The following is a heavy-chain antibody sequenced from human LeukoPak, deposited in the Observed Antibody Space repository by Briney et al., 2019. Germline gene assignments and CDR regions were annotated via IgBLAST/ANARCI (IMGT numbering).Heavy chain of an antibody. V-gene: IGHV3-23*01. CDR2: ISGSGVTT. D-gene: IGHD2-2*01. CDR3: SKWKAIVLVPAARSPIDY. J-gene: IGHJ4*02. Sequence: GGSLRLSCAASGFTFSNYGMSWVRQAPGKGLEWVSAISGSGVTTYYADSVKGRFTISRDNSRHTLYLQMNSLRAEDTAVYYCSKWKAIVLVPAARSPIDYWGQGTLVTVSS. CDR1: GFTFSNYG.